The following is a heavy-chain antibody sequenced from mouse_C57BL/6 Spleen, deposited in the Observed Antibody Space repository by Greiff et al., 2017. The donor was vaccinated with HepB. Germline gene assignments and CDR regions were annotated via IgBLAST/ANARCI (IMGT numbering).Heavy chain of an antibody. CDR2: ISSGGDYI. CDR1: GFTFSSYA. Sequence: EVMLVESGEGLVKPGGSLKLSCAASGFTFSSYAMSWVRQTPEKRLEWVAYISSGGDYIYYADTVKGRFTISRDNARNTLYLQMSSLKSEDTAMYYCTQNYYEYDWFAYWGQGTLVTVSA. V-gene: IGHV5-9-1*02. D-gene: IGHD2-4*01. CDR3: TQNYYEYDWFAY. J-gene: IGHJ3*01.